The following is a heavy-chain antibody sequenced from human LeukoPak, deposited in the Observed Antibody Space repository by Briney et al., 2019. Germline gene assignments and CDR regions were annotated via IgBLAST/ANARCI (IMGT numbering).Heavy chain of an antibody. Sequence: PAGSLRLSCAASGFTFSSYAMHWVRQAPGKGLEYVSAISSNGGSTYYANSVKGRFTISRDNSKNTLYLQMGSLRAEDMAVYYCARYSSSWYSLDYWGQGTLVTVSS. CDR2: ISSNGGST. V-gene: IGHV3-64*01. J-gene: IGHJ4*02. CDR3: ARYSSSWYSLDY. D-gene: IGHD6-13*01. CDR1: GFTFSSYA.